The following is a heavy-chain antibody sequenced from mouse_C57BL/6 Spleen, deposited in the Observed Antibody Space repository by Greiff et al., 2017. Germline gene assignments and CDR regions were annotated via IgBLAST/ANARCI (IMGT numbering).Heavy chain of an antibody. CDR1: GYTFTSYG. Sequence: VQVVESGAELARPGASVKLSCTASGYTFTSYGISWVKQRTGQGLEWIGEIYPRSGNTYYNDKFKGKATLTADKSSSTAYMEIRSLTYQNSAVYICARAGTGYAIDYWGQGTSVAVSS. CDR3: ARAGTGYAIDY. D-gene: IGHD3-3*01. V-gene: IGHV1-81*01. CDR2: IYPRSGNT. J-gene: IGHJ4*01.